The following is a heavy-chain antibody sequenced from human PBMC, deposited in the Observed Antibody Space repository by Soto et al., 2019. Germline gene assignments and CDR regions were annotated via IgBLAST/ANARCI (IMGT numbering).Heavy chain of an antibody. CDR2: IIPIFNST. CDR1: GSRFSNYV. J-gene: IGHJ4*02. CDR3: ERQGSGKKAGDTGLVRMGY. D-gene: IGHD2-21*01. V-gene: IGHV1-69*06. Sequence: SVKVSCKVSGSRFSNYVISWVRQAPGHGLEWLGRIIPIFNSTKYAQSFQGRVTITADKSTSTASLELSSLRSDDTAVYYCERQGSGKKAGDTGLVRMGYWGQGTLVTVSS.